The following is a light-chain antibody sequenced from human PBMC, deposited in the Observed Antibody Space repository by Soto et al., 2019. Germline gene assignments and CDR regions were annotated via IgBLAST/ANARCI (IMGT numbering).Light chain of an antibody. CDR1: QSVSSY. V-gene: IGKV3-11*01. CDR2: DAS. CDR3: HQRSHWPIT. Sequence: EIVLTQSPATLSLSPGERATLSCMASQSVSSYLAWFQQKPCQAPILLIFDASNRPTGIPARFSGSASGTAFTLNLSSLEPEDFAVYYCHQRSHWPITFGQGTRLEL. J-gene: IGKJ5*01.